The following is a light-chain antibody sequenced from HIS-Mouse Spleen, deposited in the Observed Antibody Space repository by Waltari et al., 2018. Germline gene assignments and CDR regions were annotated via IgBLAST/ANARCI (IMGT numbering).Light chain of an antibody. CDR1: NIGSKR. CDR3: YSTDSSGNHRV. Sequence: SYVLTQPPSVSVAPGQTARITCGGNNIGSKRVHWYQQKSGQAPVLVIYEDSKRPSGIPERFSGSSSGTMATLTISGAQVEDEADYYCYSTDSSGNHRVFGGGTKLTVL. CDR2: EDS. V-gene: IGLV3-10*01. J-gene: IGLJ2*01.